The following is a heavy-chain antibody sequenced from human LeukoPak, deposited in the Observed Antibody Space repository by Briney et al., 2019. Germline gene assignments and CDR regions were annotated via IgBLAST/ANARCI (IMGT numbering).Heavy chain of an antibody. D-gene: IGHD3-22*01. Sequence: ASVKVSCKASGGTFSSYAISWVRQAPGQGLEWMGGIIPIFGTANYAQKFQGRVTITTDESTSTAYMELSSLRSDDTAVYYCARDNYDSSGYYPQFDYWGQGTLVTVSS. CDR3: ARDNYDSSGYYPQFDY. CDR2: IIPIFGTA. CDR1: GGTFSSYA. J-gene: IGHJ4*02. V-gene: IGHV1-69*05.